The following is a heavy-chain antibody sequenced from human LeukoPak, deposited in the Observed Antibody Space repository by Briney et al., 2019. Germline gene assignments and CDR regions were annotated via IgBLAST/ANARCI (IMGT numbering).Heavy chain of an antibody. Sequence: GGSLRLSCAASGFTSSDYYMSWIRQAPGKGLEWVSYISSSGSTIYYADSVKGRFTISRDNAKNSLYLQMNSLRAEDTAVYYCASSGRMVRGAPFDYWGQGTLVTVSS. CDR3: ASSGRMVRGAPFDY. D-gene: IGHD3-10*01. V-gene: IGHV3-11*01. CDR2: ISSSGSTI. CDR1: GFTSSDYY. J-gene: IGHJ4*02.